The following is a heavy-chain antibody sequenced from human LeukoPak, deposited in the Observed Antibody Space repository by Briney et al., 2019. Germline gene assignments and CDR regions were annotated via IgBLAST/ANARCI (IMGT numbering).Heavy chain of an antibody. D-gene: IGHD6-13*01. CDR2: IYPGDSDT. V-gene: IGHV5-51*01. J-gene: IGHJ6*03. CDR1: GYSFTSYW. CDR3: ARHYSSSWYSGGHYYYYMDV. Sequence: RGESLKISCKGSGYSFTSYWIGWVRQMPGKGLEWMGIIYPGDSDTRYSPSFQGQVTISADKSISTAYLQWSSLKASDTAMYYCARHYSSSWYSGGHYYYYMDVWGKGTTVTVSS.